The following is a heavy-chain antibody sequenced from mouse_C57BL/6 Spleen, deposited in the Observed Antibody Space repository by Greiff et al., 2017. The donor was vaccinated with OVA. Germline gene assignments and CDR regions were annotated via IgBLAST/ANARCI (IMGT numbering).Heavy chain of an antibody. CDR1: GYAFSSYW. V-gene: IGHV1-80*01. CDR2: IYPGDGDT. J-gene: IGHJ2*01. Sequence: QVQLQQSGAELVKPGASVKISCKASGYAFSSYWMNWVKQRPGKGLEWIGQIYPGDGDTNYNGKFKGKATLTADKSSSTAYMQISSLTSEDSSVYFCARRATMITYFYYWGQGTTLTVSS. D-gene: IGHD2-4*01. CDR3: ARRATMITYFYY.